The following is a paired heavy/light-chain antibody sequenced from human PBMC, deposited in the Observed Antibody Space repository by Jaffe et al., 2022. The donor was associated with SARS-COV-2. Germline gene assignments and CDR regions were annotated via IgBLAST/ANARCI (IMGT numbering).Heavy chain of an antibody. CDR1: GFTFSSYA. CDR3: ARVSGSYDSGFDH. J-gene: IGHJ4*02. V-gene: IGHV3-30-3*01. D-gene: IGHD1-26*01. CDR2: ISYDGDNK. Sequence: QVQLVESGGGVVQPGRSLRLSCAASGFTFSSYAMHWVRQAPGKGLEWVAMISYDGDNKYYADSVKGRFTISRDNSKNTLYLQVNSLRSEDTTVYYCARVSGSYDSGFDHWGQGTLVTVSS.
Light chain of an antibody. CDR2: DDS. CDR3: QVWESISDHVL. Sequence: SYVLTQPPSVSVAPGQTARITCGENNIGSKSVHWYQQKPGQAPVLVVYDDSDRPSGIPERFSGSNSGNTATLIISRVEAGDEADYYCQVWESISDHVLFGGGTKLTVL. CDR1: NIGSKS. V-gene: IGLV3-21*02. J-gene: IGLJ2*01.